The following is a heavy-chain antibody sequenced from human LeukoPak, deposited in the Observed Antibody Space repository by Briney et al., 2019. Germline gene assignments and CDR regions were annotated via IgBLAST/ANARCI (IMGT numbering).Heavy chain of an antibody. Sequence: PSETLSLTCAVYGGSFSNHHWSWIRQPPGKGLEWIGEINHRGSTNYNPSLKSRVTISVDTSKNQFSLKLSSVTAADTAVYYCASRYTYGYDFDYWGQGTLVTVSS. V-gene: IGHV4-34*01. CDR3: ASRYTYGYDFDY. D-gene: IGHD5-18*01. CDR2: INHRGST. CDR1: GGSFSNHH. J-gene: IGHJ4*02.